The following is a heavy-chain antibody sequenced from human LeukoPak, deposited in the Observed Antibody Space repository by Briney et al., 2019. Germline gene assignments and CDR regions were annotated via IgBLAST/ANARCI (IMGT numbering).Heavy chain of an antibody. Sequence: GGSLRLSCAASAFTFSDYYMSWIRQAPGKGLEWVSYISSSSYTNYADSVKGRFTISRDNAKNSLYLQMNSLRADDTAVYYCARGRARGVAAPFDYWGQGTLVTVS. CDR1: AFTFSDYY. CDR2: ISSSSYT. D-gene: IGHD3-10*01. V-gene: IGHV3-11*05. J-gene: IGHJ4*02. CDR3: ARGRARGVAAPFDY.